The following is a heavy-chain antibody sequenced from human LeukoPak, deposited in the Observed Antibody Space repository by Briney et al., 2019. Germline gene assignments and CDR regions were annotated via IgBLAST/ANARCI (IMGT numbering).Heavy chain of an antibody. J-gene: IGHJ1*01. CDR1: GGSFSGYY. CDR3: ARVRILTGYSKQEYFQH. CDR2: INHSGST. D-gene: IGHD3-9*01. V-gene: IGHV4-34*01. Sequence: SETLSLTCAVYGGSFSGYYWSWIRQPPGKGLEWIGEINHSGSTNYNPSLKSRVTISVDTSKNQFSLKLSSVTAADTAVYYCARVRILTGYSKQEYFQHWDQGTLVTVSS.